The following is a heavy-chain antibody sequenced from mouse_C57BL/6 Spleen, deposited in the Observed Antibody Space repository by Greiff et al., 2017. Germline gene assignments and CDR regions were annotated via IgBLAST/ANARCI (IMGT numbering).Heavy chain of an antibody. CDR2: IYPGDGDT. J-gene: IGHJ4*01. D-gene: IGHD3-3*01. Sequence: VKLVESGAELVKPGASVKISCKASGYAFSSYWMNWVKQRPGKGLEWIGQIYPGDGDTNYNGKFKGKATLTADKSSSTAYMQLSSLTSEDSAVYFCARGGLSYAMDYWGQGTSVTVSS. CDR1: GYAFSSYW. V-gene: IGHV1-80*01. CDR3: ARGGLSYAMDY.